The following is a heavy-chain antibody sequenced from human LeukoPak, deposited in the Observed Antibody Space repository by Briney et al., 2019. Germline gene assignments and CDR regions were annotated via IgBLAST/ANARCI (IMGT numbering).Heavy chain of an antibody. CDR1: GFTFSDYY. J-gene: IGHJ6*02. Sequence: PGGSLRLSCAASGFTFSDYYMSWIRQAPGKGLEWVSYISSGGSNFYFADSVKGRFNISRDNAKNSVYLQMNSLRAEDSAVYYCARDSGLPTIWYYSGMDVWGQGTTVTVSS. V-gene: IGHV3-11*01. CDR3: ARDSGLPTIWYYSGMDV. D-gene: IGHD5-24*01. CDR2: ISSGGSNF.